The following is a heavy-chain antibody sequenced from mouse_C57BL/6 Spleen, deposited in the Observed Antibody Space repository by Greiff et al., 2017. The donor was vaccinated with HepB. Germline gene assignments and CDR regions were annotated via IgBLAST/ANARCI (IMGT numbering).Heavy chain of an antibody. Sequence: VQLVESGPGLVQPSQSLSITCTVSGFSLTSYGVHWVRQSPGKGLEWLGVIWSGGSTDYNAAFISRLSISKDNSKSQVFFKMNSLQADDTAIYYCARKRDYYGSSSFAYWGQGTLVTVSA. D-gene: IGHD1-1*01. CDR2: IWSGGST. CDR3: ARKRDYYGSSSFAY. CDR1: GFSLTSYG. V-gene: IGHV2-2*01. J-gene: IGHJ3*01.